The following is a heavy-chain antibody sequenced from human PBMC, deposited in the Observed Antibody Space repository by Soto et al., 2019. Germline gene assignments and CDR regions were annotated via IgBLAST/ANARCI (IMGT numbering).Heavy chain of an antibody. J-gene: IGHJ4*02. CDR1: GFTFSSYA. V-gene: IGHV3-15*01. Sequence: PGGSLRLSCAASGFTFSSYAMSWVRQSPGKGLEWVGHVTTGGPTHYAAPVQGRFAISRDDSKNTAYLQMNILKAEDTAVYYCATDLPTEGAGEFDYWGQGTPVTVSS. CDR2: VTTGGPT. CDR3: ATDLPTEGAGEFDY. D-gene: IGHD1-26*01.